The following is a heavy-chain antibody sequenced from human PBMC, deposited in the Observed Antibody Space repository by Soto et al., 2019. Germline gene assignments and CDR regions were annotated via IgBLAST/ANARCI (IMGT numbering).Heavy chain of an antibody. Sequence: PSETLSLTCAVSGGSIETYYWTWIRQPPGKGLEWIGYIYYNENTNYNPSLKSRVTISVDTSKNQFSLKLTSVTAADTAVYYCARHLPYCAGDCYSLDSWGQGTLVTSPQ. CDR2: IYYNENT. CDR1: GGSIETYY. CDR3: ARHLPYCAGDCYSLDS. V-gene: IGHV4-59*08. J-gene: IGHJ4*02. D-gene: IGHD2-21*02.